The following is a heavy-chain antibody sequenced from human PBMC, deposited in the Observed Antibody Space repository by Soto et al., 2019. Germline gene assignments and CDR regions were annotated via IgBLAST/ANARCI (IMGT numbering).Heavy chain of an antibody. CDR1: GYDFNTNW. Sequence: PGESLKISCSGSGYDFNTNWFGLVRQLPGRGLEWVGIMYPGDSDTRYNPSLQGHVTLSVDVTVSTAFLQWRSLETSDTGMYFCARLPRDCNKTSCYYADHWGQGTQVTVSS. J-gene: IGHJ4*02. D-gene: IGHD3-3*01. CDR2: MYPGDSDT. V-gene: IGHV5-51*01. CDR3: ARLPRDCNKTSCYYADH.